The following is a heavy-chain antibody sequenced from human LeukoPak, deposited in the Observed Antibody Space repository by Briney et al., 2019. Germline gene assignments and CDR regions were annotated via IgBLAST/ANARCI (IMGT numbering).Heavy chain of an antibody. V-gene: IGHV1-46*01. CDR1: GYTFTSYY. J-gene: IGHJ4*02. CDR2: INPSGGST. CDR3: ARDPSRGGYSYGDYYFDY. D-gene: IGHD5-18*01. Sequence: ASVKVSCKASGYTFTSYYMHWVRQAPGQGLEWMGIINPSGGSTSYAQKFQGRVTMTRDTSTSTVYMELSSLRSEDTAVYYCARDPSRGGYSYGDYYFDYWGQGTLVTVSS.